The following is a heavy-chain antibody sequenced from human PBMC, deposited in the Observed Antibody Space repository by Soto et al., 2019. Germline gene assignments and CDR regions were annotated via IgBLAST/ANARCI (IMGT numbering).Heavy chain of an antibody. J-gene: IGHJ4*02. V-gene: IGHV4-59*01. CDR2: IYYSGST. D-gene: IGHD2-2*01. CDR1: GGSISSYY. CDR3: AREGGGQYQLDY. Sequence: PSETLSLTCTVSGGSISSYYWSWIRQPPGKGLEWIGYIYYSGSTNYNPSFKSRVTISVDTSKNQFSLKLSSVTAADTAVYYCAREGGGQYQLDYWGQGTLVTVSS.